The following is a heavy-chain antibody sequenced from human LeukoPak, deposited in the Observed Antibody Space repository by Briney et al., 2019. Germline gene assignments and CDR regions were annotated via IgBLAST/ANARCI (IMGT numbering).Heavy chain of an antibody. V-gene: IGHV4-61*02. CDR2: IYTSGST. D-gene: IGHD6-13*01. J-gene: IGHJ3*02. CDR1: GGSISSGSYY. CDR3: ARDRYSSSWESDAFDI. Sequence: SETLSLTCTVSGGSISSGSYYWSWIRQPAGKGLEWIGRIYTSGSTNYNPSLKSRVTISVDTSKNQFSLKLSSVTAADTAVYYCARDRYSSSWESDAFDIWGQGTMVTVSS.